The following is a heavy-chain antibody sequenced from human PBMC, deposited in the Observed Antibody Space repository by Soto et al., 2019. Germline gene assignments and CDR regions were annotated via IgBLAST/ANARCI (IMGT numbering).Heavy chain of an antibody. CDR1: GFTFSDYY. CDR3: ARGRGAAADYFDF. CDR2: ISSSTSHT. V-gene: IGHV3-11*05. J-gene: IGHJ4*02. D-gene: IGHD6-13*01. Sequence: QVQLVESGGGLVKPGGSLRLSCAVSGFTFSDYYMTWIRQAPGKGLEWVSYISSSTSHTNYADSVKGRFTISRDNAKNSLVLQMNSLRAEDTAVYYCARGRGAAADYFDFWGQGTLATVSS.